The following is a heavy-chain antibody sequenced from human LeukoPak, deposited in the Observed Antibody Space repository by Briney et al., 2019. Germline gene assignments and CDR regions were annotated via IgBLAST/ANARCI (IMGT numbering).Heavy chain of an antibody. CDR3: ARERYSRSSHDALDL. D-gene: IGHD6-6*01. CDR1: GFTFSSHF. Sequence: GGSLRLSCAASGFTFSSHFMKWVRQAPGKGLEWVSSISSSGSSVLYADSLKGRFAISRDNAKDSLYLQMNSLRPEDTAVYYCARERYSRSSHDALDLWGQGTMVTVSS. V-gene: IGHV3-21*01. CDR2: ISSSGSSV. J-gene: IGHJ3*01.